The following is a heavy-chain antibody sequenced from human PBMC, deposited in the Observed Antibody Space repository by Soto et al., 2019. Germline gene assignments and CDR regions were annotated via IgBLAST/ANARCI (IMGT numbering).Heavy chain of an antibody. V-gene: IGHV4-34*01. CDR3: ARGLILWFGELSRRGGYYYDMDV. Sequence: QVQLQQWGAGLLKPSETLSLTCAVYGGSLSGYQWSWIRQTPGKGLEWIGEINDSGNINYNPSLKSRVTIILDTPRKQITLKLSAVTAADSAVYYCARGLILWFGELSRRGGYYYDMDVWGKGTTVAVSS. D-gene: IGHD3-10*01. J-gene: IGHJ6*03. CDR1: GGSLSGYQ. CDR2: INDSGNI.